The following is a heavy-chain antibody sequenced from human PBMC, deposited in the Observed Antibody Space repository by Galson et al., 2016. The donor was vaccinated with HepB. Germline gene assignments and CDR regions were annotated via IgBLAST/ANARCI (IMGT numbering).Heavy chain of an antibody. Sequence: SLRLSCAASGFTFINYAMTWVRQAPGKGLEWVSSISGSGGSTYYADSVKGRFTISRDNSKNTVYLQMNSLRGEDTALYYCAKRMSYSYYYAMDIWGQGTTVTVSS. J-gene: IGHJ6*02. D-gene: IGHD2-15*01. CDR1: GFTFINYA. CDR3: AKRMSYSYYYAMDI. V-gene: IGHV3-23*01. CDR2: ISGSGGST.